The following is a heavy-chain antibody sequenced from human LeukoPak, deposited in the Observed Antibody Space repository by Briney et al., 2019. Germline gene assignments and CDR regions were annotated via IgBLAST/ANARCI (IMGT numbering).Heavy chain of an antibody. CDR2: IYYSGST. CDR1: GGSISSSSYY. V-gene: IGHV4-39*01. Sequence: SETPSLTCTVSGGSISSSSYYWGWIRQPPGKGLEWIGSIYYSGSTYYNPSLKSRVTISVDTSKNQFSLKLSSVTAADTAVYYCARRSGIAVAGTSRYNWFDPWGQGTLVTVSS. CDR3: ARRSGIAVAGTSRYNWFDP. J-gene: IGHJ5*02. D-gene: IGHD6-19*01.